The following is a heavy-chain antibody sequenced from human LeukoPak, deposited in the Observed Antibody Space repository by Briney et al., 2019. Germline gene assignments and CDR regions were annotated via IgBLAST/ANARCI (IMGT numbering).Heavy chain of an antibody. CDR1: GFTFSSYA. CDR3: AKDPSDPFGYSGYDWGGY. D-gene: IGHD5-12*01. Sequence: GGSLRLSCAASGFTFSSYAMSWVRQAPGKGLEWVSAISGSGGSTYYSDSVKGRFTISRDNSKNTLYLQMNSLRAEDMAVYYCAKDPSDPFGYSGYDWGGYWGQGTLVTVSS. CDR2: ISGSGGST. V-gene: IGHV3-23*01. J-gene: IGHJ4*02.